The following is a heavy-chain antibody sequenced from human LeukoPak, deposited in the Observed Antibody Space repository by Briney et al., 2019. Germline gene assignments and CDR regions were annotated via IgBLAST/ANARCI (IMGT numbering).Heavy chain of an antibody. CDR2: INPNTGGT. Sequence: ASVKVSCKASGYSFTGNYMHWVRQAPGQGFEWMGWINPNTGGTNYAQKFKGRVLTTRDTSISTAYLELSSLKSDDTAVYYCARVGYCSRGVCYNYDYWGQGTQVTVSS. CDR1: GYSFTGNY. CDR3: ARVGYCSRGVCYNYDY. V-gene: IGHV1-2*02. D-gene: IGHD2-8*01. J-gene: IGHJ4*02.